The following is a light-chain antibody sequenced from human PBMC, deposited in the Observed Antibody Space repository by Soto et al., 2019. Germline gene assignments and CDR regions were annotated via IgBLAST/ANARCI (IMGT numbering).Light chain of an antibody. CDR1: SSDVGGYNY. CDR3: SSYAGNNGPYV. V-gene: IGLV2-8*01. CDR2: EVS. J-gene: IGLJ1*01. Sequence: QSVLTQPPSASGSPGQSVTISCTGTSSDVGGYNYVSWYQQHPGKAPRLMVYEVSKRSSGVPDRFSGSKSGNTASLTVSGLLTEDEADYYCSSYAGNNGPYVFGSGTKLTVL.